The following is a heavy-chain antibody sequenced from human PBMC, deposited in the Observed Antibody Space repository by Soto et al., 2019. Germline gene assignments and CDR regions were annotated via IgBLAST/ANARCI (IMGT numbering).Heavy chain of an antibody. CDR1: GGTFSSYA. CDR3: ARTRGLEMATIRPPELDY. Sequence: SVKVSCKASGGTFSSYAISWLRQAPGQGLEWMGGIIPIFGTANYAQKFQGRVTITADESTSTAYMELSSLRSEDTAVYYCARTRGLEMATIRPPELDYWGQGTLVTV. J-gene: IGHJ4*02. CDR2: IIPIFGTA. V-gene: IGHV1-69*13. D-gene: IGHD5-12*01.